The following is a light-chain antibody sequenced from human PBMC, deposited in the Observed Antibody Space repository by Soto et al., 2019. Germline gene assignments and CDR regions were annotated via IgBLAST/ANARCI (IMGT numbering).Light chain of an antibody. CDR2: AES. J-gene: IGKJ4*01. V-gene: IGKV1D-12*01. Sequence: DIQMTQSPSSVSASEGDRVTITCRASQGISTWLAWYQQKPGKAPQLLIYAESNLQSGVPARFSGSRSGTDFTLTISSLQPEDFATYYCQQSNSFPLTFGGGTKVGIK. CDR1: QGISTW. CDR3: QQSNSFPLT.